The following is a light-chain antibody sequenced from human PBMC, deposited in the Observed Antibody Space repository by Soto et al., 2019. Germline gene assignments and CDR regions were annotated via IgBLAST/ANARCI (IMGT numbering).Light chain of an antibody. CDR3: QQRNKWPPVFT. V-gene: IGKV3-15*01. CDR1: QSVGRD. Sequence: EIVMTQSPATLSVSPGERATLSCRASQSVGRDLAWYQQKPGQAPRLLIYSASTRLTGIPARFSGSGSGTEFTLTISSLQSEDFAVYYCQQRNKWPPVFTFGPGTKVHIK. CDR2: SAS. J-gene: IGKJ3*01.